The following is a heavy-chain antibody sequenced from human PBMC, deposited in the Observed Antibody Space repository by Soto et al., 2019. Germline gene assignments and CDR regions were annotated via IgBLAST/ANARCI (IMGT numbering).Heavy chain of an antibody. J-gene: IGHJ4*02. CDR2: IYYSGST. CDR1: GGSISSGDYY. D-gene: IGHD6-19*01. CDR3: ASAGGLGAVAADY. V-gene: IGHV4-30-4*01. Sequence: SETLSLTCTVSGGSISSGDYYWSWIRQPPGKGLEWIGYIYYSGSTYYNPSLKSRVTISVDTSKNQFSLKLSSVTAADTAVYYCASAGGLGAVAADYWGQGTLVTVSS.